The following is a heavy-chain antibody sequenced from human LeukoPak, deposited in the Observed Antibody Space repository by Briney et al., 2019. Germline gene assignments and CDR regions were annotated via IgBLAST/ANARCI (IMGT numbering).Heavy chain of an antibody. V-gene: IGHV3-21*01. J-gene: IGHJ4*02. CDR2: ISSSSSYI. Sequence: GGSLRLSCAASGFTFSSYSMNWVRQAPGKGLEWVSSISSSSSYIYYADSVKGRFTISRDNAKNSLYLQMNSLRAEDTAVYYCARVTSGYAASFDYWGQGTLVTVSS. D-gene: IGHD5-12*01. CDR1: GFTFSSYS. CDR3: ARVTSGYAASFDY.